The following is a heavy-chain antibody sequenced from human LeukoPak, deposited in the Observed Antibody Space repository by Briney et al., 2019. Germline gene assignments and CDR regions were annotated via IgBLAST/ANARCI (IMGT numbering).Heavy chain of an antibody. D-gene: IGHD6-13*01. J-gene: IGHJ4*02. V-gene: IGHV4-59*01. CDR2: IYYSGST. CDR1: GGFISSYY. CDR3: VRGIAAADHYFEY. Sequence: SETLSLTCTVSGGFISSYYWSWIRQPPGKGLEWIGYIYYSGSTNYNPSLKSQVTISVDTSKNQFSLKLSYVTAADTAVYYCVRGIAAADHYFEYWGQGTLVTVSS.